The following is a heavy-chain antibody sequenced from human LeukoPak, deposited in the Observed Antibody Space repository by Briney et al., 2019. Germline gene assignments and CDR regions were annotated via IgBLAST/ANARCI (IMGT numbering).Heavy chain of an antibody. D-gene: IGHD3-3*01. CDR2: INPNNSGT. CDR1: GYTFTSYD. J-gene: IGHJ3*02. V-gene: IGHV1-2*02. CDR3: AGSDYDFWSGYLGI. Sequence: ASVKVSCKASGYTFTSYDVNWVRQAPGQGLEWMGWINPNNSGTNYTQKFQGRVTMTSDTSISTAYMELSRLRSDDTVVYYCAGSDYDFWSGYLGIWGQGTMVTVSS.